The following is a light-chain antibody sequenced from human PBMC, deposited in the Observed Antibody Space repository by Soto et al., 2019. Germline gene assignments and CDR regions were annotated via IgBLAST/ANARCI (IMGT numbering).Light chain of an antibody. V-gene: IGKV1-5*01. CDR1: QSISSW. CDR2: DAS. Sequence: DIQMTQSPSTLSASVGDRGTITCRASQSISSWLAWYQQKPGKAPKLLIYDASSLESGVPSRFSGSGSGTEFTLTISSLQPDDFATYYCQQYNSYRWTFGQGTKVE. J-gene: IGKJ1*01. CDR3: QQYNSYRWT.